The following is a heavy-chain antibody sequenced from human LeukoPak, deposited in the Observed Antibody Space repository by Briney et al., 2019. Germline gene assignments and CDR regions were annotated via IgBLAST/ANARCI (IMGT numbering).Heavy chain of an antibody. J-gene: IGHJ4*02. CDR3: ARAVSLRVPAATVGY. CDR2: INPNSGGT. V-gene: IGHV1-2*02. Sequence: ASVKVSCKASGYTFTGYYMHWVRQAPGQGLEWMGWINPNSGGTNYAQKFQGRVTMTRDTSISTAYMELSRLRSDDTAVYYCARAVSLRVPAATVGYWGQGTLVTVSS. CDR1: GYTFTGYY. D-gene: IGHD2-2*01.